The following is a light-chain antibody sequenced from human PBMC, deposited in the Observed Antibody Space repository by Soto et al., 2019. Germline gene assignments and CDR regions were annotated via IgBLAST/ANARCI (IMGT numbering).Light chain of an antibody. Sequence: QSVLTQPASVSGSPAQSITISCTGTNSYVCCFNYASRYQQHPGKGPTLIIFDVSNRPSGVSNRFSGSKSCNTASLTISWLQAEDEADYYCSSYTSSSTYVFGTGTKVTVL. CDR2: DVS. CDR3: SSYTSSSTYV. CDR1: NSYVCCFNY. J-gene: IGLJ1*01. V-gene: IGLV2-14*03.